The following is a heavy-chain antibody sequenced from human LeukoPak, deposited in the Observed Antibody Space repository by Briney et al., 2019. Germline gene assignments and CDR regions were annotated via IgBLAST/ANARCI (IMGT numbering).Heavy chain of an antibody. Sequence: SETLSLTCTVSGYSISSGYYWGWIRQPPGKGLEWIGSIYHSGSTYYNPSLKSRVTISVDTSKNQFSLKLSSVTAADTAVYYCASLRDYEIAFDIWGQGTMVTVSS. D-gene: IGHD4-17*01. J-gene: IGHJ3*02. CDR2: IYHSGST. CDR3: ASLRDYEIAFDI. CDR1: GYSISSGYY. V-gene: IGHV4-38-2*02.